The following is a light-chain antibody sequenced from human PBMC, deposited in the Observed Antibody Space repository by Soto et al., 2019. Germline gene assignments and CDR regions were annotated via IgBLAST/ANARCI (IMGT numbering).Light chain of an antibody. V-gene: IGKV3-11*01. CDR1: QSVSRY. Sequence: PGERATLSCRTSQSVSRYLAWYQQKPGQAPRLLFYDTSNRATGVPARFSGSGSGTDYTLTTSSLEPEDSAVYYCQQRADLLTFGGGTKVEIK. CDR2: DTS. J-gene: IGKJ4*01. CDR3: QQRADLLT.